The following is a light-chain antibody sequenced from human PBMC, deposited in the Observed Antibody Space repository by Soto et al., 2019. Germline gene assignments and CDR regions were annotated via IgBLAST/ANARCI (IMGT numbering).Light chain of an antibody. Sequence: EIVLTQSPATLSSSPGERATLSCRASQSVSSYLAWYQQKPGQAPRLLIHDASNRATGIPARVSGSGSGTDFALTISSPEPEDFAVYYCEQRSNWLAFGGGTKVEIK. V-gene: IGKV3-11*01. CDR3: EQRSNWLA. CDR2: DAS. J-gene: IGKJ4*01. CDR1: QSVSSY.